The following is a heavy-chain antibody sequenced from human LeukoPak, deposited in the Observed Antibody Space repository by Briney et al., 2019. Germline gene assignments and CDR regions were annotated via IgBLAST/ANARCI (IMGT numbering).Heavy chain of an antibody. D-gene: IGHD2-2*01. Sequence: GGSLRLSCAASGFTFSDYYMSWIRQTPGKGLEWISHISSSGKTIYYTDSVKGRFTISRDNTKNSLDLQMNDLRAEDTAVYYCAKAMLGYCSSTSCQGADYWGQGTLVTVSS. CDR3: AKAMLGYCSSTSCQGADY. CDR2: ISSSGKTI. CDR1: GFTFSDYY. V-gene: IGHV3-11*04. J-gene: IGHJ4*02.